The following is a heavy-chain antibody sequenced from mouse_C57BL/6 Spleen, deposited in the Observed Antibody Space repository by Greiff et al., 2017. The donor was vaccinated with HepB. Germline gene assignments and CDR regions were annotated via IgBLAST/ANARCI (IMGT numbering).Heavy chain of an antibody. CDR1: GFTFSSYA. CDR2: ISDGGSYT. J-gene: IGHJ3*01. CDR3: ARAQLLRFFAY. Sequence: EVQRVESGGGLVKPGGSLKLSCAASGFTFSSYAMSWVRQTPEKRLEWVATISDGGSYTYYPDNVKGRFTISRDNAKNNLYLQMSHLKSEDTAMYYCARAQLLRFFAYWGQGTLVTVSA. V-gene: IGHV5-4*01. D-gene: IGHD1-1*01.